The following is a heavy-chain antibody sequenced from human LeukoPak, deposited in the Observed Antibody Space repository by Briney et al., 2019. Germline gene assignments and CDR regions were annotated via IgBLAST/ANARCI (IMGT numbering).Heavy chain of an antibody. Sequence: GGSLRLSRAASGFTFSSYGMHWVRQAPGKGLEWVAFIRYDGSNKYYADSVKGRFTISRDNSKNTLYLQMNSLRAEDTAVYYCARVLGHSRTLPLYYFDYWGQGTLVTVSS. V-gene: IGHV3-30*02. CDR3: ARVLGHSRTLPLYYFDY. D-gene: IGHD1-26*01. J-gene: IGHJ4*02. CDR2: IRYDGSNK. CDR1: GFTFSSYG.